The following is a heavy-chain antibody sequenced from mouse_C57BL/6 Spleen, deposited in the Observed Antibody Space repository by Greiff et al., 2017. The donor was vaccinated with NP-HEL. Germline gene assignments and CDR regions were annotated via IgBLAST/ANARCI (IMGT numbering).Heavy chain of an antibody. V-gene: IGHV1-53*01. J-gene: IGHJ4*01. Sequence: QVQLQQPGTELVKPGASVKLSCKASGYTFTSYWMHWVKQRPGQGLEWIGNINPSNGGTNYNEKFKSKATLTVDKSSSTAYMQLSSLTSEDSAVYYCAIYYSGSSYGYYAMDYWGQGTSVTVSS. CDR3: AIYYSGSSYGYYAMDY. CDR2: INPSNGGT. CDR1: GYTFTSYW. D-gene: IGHD1-1*01.